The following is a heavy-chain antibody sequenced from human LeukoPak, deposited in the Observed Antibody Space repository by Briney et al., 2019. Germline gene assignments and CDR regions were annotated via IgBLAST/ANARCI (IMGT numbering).Heavy chain of an antibody. CDR1: GFSFSRAW. J-gene: IGHJ4*02. D-gene: IGHD2/OR15-2a*01. V-gene: IGHV3-48*03. CDR2: ISSNGITI. CDR3: ARETDSTLFDY. Sequence: GGSLRLSCAASGFSFSRAWMSWVRQAPGKGLEWVSYISSNGITIYYADSVRGRFTVSRDNAKNSLYLQMNSLRAEDTAIYYCARETDSTLFDYWGQGTLVTVSS.